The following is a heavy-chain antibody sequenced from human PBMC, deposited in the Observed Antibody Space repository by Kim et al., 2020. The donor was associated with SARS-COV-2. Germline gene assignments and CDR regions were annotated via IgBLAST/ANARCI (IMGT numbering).Heavy chain of an antibody. D-gene: IGHD1-26*01. CDR1: GFTFGDYA. CDR2: IRSKAYGGTT. CDR3: TRFTWEEGGHFDY. Sequence: GGSLRLSCTASGFTFGDYAMSWFRQAPGKGLEWVGFIRSKAYGGTTEYAASVKGRFTISRDDSKSIAYLQMNSLKTEDTAVYYCTRFTWEEGGHFDYWGQGTLVTVSS. J-gene: IGHJ4*02. V-gene: IGHV3-49*03.